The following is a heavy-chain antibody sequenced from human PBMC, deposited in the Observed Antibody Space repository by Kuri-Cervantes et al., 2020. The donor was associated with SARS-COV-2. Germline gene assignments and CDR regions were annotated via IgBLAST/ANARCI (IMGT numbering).Heavy chain of an antibody. CDR3: ARGKSNGIRTRLNGDFDY. CDR2: IYYSGST. Sequence: SETLSLTCTVSGGSISSSSYYWGWIRQPPGKGLEWIGSIYYSGSTYYNPSLKSRVTISVDTSKNQFSLKLSSVTAADTAVYYCARGKSNGIRTRLNGDFDYWGQGTLVTVSS. J-gene: IGHJ4*02. V-gene: IGHV4-39*01. D-gene: IGHD4-17*01. CDR1: GGSISSSSYY.